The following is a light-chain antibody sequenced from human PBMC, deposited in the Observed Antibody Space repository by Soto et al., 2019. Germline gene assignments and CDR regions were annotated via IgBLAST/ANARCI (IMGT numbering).Light chain of an antibody. J-gene: IGKJ1*01. Sequence: DIVMTQSPATLSVSPGERATLSCRASQSVSTNLAWYQQKPGQAPRLLIYGASTRATGIPARFSGRGSGTEFTLIIGSLQSDDFAVYYCQQYTNRPPWTFGQGTRVDLK. V-gene: IGKV3-15*01. CDR3: QQYTNRPPWT. CDR2: GAS. CDR1: QSVSTN.